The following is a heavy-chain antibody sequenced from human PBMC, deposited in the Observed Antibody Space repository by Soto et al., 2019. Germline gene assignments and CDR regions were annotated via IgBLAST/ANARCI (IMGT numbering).Heavy chain of an antibody. CDR3: ARDPAGIAAEGWFDP. Sequence: QVQLQESGPGLVKPSQTLSLTCTVSGGSIRSGGYYWSWIRQHPGKGLEWIGYIYYSGSTYYNPSLKSRVTMSVDTSTNQFSRKLSSVTVADTAVYYCARDPAGIAAEGWFDPWGQGTLVTVSS. J-gene: IGHJ5*02. D-gene: IGHD6-13*01. CDR1: GGSIRSGGYY. V-gene: IGHV4-31*03. CDR2: IYYSGST.